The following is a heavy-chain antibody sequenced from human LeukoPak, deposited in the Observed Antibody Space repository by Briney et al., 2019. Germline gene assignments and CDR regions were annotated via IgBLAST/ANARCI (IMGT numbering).Heavy chain of an antibody. CDR1: GFTFSNYG. Sequence: GGSLRLSYAASGFTFSNYGMHWVRQAPGKGLEWVAVVSSDGSIDYYADSLRGRFTVSRDNSKNTMFLQFNTLRPEDTAVYYCAREGMGTTFSAWFDPWGQGTLVTVSS. D-gene: IGHD1-7*01. CDR3: AREGMGTTFSAWFDP. CDR2: VSSDGSID. V-gene: IGHV3-30*03. J-gene: IGHJ5*02.